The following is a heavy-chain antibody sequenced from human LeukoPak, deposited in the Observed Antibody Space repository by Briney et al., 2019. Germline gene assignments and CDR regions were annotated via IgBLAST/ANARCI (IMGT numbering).Heavy chain of an antibody. J-gene: IGHJ4*02. CDR2: IIPILGIA. CDR1: GGTFSSYA. D-gene: IGHD6-13*01. CDR3: ARDSSSWGLFDY. V-gene: IGHV1-69*04. Sequence: SVKVSCKASGGTFSSYAISWVRQAPGQGLEWMGRIIPILGIANHAQKFQGRVTITADKSTSTAYMELSSLRSEDTAVYYCARDSSSWGLFDYWGQGTLVTVSS.